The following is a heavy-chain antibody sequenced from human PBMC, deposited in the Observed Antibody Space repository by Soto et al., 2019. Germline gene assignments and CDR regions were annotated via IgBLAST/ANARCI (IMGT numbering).Heavy chain of an antibody. CDR3: ARGSNYDPYYFDY. J-gene: IGHJ4*02. V-gene: IGHV4-34*01. CDR1: GGSFSGYY. Sequence: QVQLQQWGAGLLKPSETLSLTCAVYGGSFSGYYWSWIRQPPGKGLEWIGEINHSGSTNYNPSLKSRVTISVDTSKNQFSLKLSSVTAADTAVYYCARGSNYDPYYFDYWGQGTLVPVSS. CDR2: INHSGST. D-gene: IGHD3-22*01.